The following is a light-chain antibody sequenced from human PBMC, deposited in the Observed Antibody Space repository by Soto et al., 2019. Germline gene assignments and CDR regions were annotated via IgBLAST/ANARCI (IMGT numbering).Light chain of an antibody. Sequence: DIQLTQSPSFLSASVGDRVTITCRASQGISSYLAWYQQKPVKAPKLLIYAASTLQSGVPSRFSGSGSGTEFTLTISSLQPEDFATYYCQQLNSYPITVGQGTRLEIK. CDR3: QQLNSYPIT. V-gene: IGKV1-9*01. J-gene: IGKJ5*01. CDR1: QGISSY. CDR2: AAS.